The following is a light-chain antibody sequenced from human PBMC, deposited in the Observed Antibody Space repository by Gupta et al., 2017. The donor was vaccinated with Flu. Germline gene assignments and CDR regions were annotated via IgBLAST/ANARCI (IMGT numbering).Light chain of an antibody. CDR3: QQYGGSPPT. CDR1: QSVDSTY. CDR2: GAS. V-gene: IGKV3-20*01. Sequence: DIVLTQSPGTLSLSPGERATLSCRASQSVDSTYLAWYQQKPGQAPRLLISGASSRATGIPDRISGSGSGTDFTLIISRLEPEDFAVYYCQQYGGSPPTFGQGTKVEIK. J-gene: IGKJ1*01.